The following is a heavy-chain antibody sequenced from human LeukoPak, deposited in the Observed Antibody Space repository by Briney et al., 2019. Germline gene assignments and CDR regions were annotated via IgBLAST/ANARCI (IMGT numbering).Heavy chain of an antibody. V-gene: IGHV4-34*01. CDR1: GGSFSGYY. J-gene: IGHJ4*02. CDR2: INHSGST. Sequence: PSETLSLTCAVYGGSFSGYYWSWIRQPPGKGLEWIGEINHSGSTNYNPSLKSRVTISVDTSKNQFSLKLSSVTAADTAVYYCAREMGYYDSSGLDYWGQGTLVTVSS. CDR3: AREMGYYDSSGLDY. D-gene: IGHD3-22*01.